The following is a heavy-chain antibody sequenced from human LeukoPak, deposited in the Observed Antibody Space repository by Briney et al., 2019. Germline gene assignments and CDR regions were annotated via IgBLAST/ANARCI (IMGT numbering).Heavy chain of an antibody. CDR2: ISSSSSTI. Sequence: GGSLRLSCAASGFTFSSYSMNWVRQAPGKGLEWVSCISSSSSTIYYADSVKGRFTISRDNAKNSLYLQMNSLRAEDTAVYYCARDRWTAMLYWGQGTLVTVSS. J-gene: IGHJ4*02. V-gene: IGHV3-48*01. CDR3: ARDRWTAMLY. D-gene: IGHD2-21*02. CDR1: GFTFSSYS.